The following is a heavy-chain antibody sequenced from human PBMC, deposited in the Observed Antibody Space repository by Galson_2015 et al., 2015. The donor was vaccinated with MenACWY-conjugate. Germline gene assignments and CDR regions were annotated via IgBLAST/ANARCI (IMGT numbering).Heavy chain of an antibody. CDR1: GFTFNTYN. CDR3: ARDRRYSDYTSND. V-gene: IGHV3-48*03. J-gene: IGHJ3*01. Sequence: SLRLSCAASGFTFNTYNMNWVRQAPGKGLEWVSYISSSGTTIYYTDSVKGRFTISRDNTKNSLYLQMNSLRAEDTAVYYCARDRRYSDYTSNDWGQGTMVTVSS. CDR2: ISSSGTTI. D-gene: IGHD4-11*01.